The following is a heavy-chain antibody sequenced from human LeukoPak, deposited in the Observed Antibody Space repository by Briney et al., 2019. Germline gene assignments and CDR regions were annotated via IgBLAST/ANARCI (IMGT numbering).Heavy chain of an antibody. CDR3: ASSRGRRGWFDP. V-gene: IGHV4-4*09. J-gene: IGHJ5*02. CDR1: GGSISSYY. D-gene: IGHD3-16*01. Sequence: SETLSLTCTVSGGSISSYYWSWIRQPPGKGLEWIGYIYTSGSTNYNPSLKSRVTISVDTSKNQFSLKLSSVTAADTAVYYCASSRGRRGWFDPWGQGTLVTVSS. CDR2: IYTSGST.